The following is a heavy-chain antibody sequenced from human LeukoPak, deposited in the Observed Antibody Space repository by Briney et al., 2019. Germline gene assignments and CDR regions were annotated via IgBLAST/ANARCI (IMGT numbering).Heavy chain of an antibody. CDR1: GFTVSSNY. D-gene: IGHD1-26*01. V-gene: IGHV3-66*02. J-gene: IGHJ4*02. CDR2: IYSGGST. CDR3: ARDEVGATFDY. Sequence: GGSLRLSCAASGFTVSSNYMSWVHQAPGKGLEWVSVIYSGGSTYYADSVKGRFTISRDNSKNTLYLQMNSLRAEDTAVYYCARDEVGATFDYWGQGTLVTVSS.